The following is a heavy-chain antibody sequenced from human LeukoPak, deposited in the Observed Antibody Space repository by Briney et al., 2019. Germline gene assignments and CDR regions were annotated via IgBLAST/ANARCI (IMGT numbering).Heavy chain of an antibody. CDR3: ASLGNSSGQSRRFDP. CDR1: GGSFSGYY. V-gene: IGHV4-34*01. J-gene: IGHJ5*02. D-gene: IGHD6-25*01. CDR2: INHSGST. Sequence: SETLSLTCAVYGGSFSGYYWSWIRQPPGKGLEWIGEINHSGSTNYNPSLKSRVTISVDTSKNQFSLKLSSVTAADTAAYYCASLGNSSGQSRRFDPWGQGTLVTVSS.